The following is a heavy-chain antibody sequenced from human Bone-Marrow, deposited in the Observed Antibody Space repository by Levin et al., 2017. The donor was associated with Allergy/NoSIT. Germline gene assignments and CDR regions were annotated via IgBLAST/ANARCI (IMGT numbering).Heavy chain of an antibody. CDR1: GGTFNSYT. J-gene: IGHJ6*02. Sequence: SVKVSCKASGGTFNSYTINWVRQAPGQGLEWMGGINPLLGTVNLAQKFQDRILITADKSTSTAYMELTNLRSEDTAVYYCARLPFGDLLYKSDHYGMDVWGQGTTVSVSS. CDR3: ARLPFGDLLYKSDHYGMDV. D-gene: IGHD3-10*01. CDR2: INPLLGTV. V-gene: IGHV1-69*08.